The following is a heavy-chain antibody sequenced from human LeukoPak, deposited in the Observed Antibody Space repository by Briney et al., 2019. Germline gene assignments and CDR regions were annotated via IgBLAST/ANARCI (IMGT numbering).Heavy chain of an antibody. V-gene: IGHV1-2*06. J-gene: IGHJ4*02. CDR3: ARDYCSSTSCLFDY. D-gene: IGHD2-2*01. CDR1: GYTFTSYY. CDR2: INPNSGDT. Sequence: ASVKVSCKASGYTFTSYYMHWVRQAPGQGLEWMGRINPNSGDTNYAQKFQGRVTMTRDTSISTAYMELSRLRSDDTAVYHCARDYCSSTSCLFDYWGQGTLVTVSS.